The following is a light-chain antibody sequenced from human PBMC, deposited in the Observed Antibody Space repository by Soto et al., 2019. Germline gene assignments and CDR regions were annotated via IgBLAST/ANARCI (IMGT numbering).Light chain of an antibody. CDR1: QTISNF. J-gene: IGKJ1*01. Sequence: DSQRTRSPSSVCASVGDRVTITCRASQTISNFVNWYQQKLGRAPRLLIYAASSLQSGVPSRFSGSGSGTDFTLTISSLQPEDFATYYCQQSYSTPPTFGQGTKVDI. V-gene: IGKV1-39*01. CDR2: AAS. CDR3: QQSYSTPPT.